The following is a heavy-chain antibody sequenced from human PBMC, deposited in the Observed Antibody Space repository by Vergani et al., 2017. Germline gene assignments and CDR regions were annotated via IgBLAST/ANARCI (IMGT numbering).Heavy chain of an antibody. D-gene: IGHD1/OR15-1a*01. V-gene: IGHV3-21*05. CDR2: ISSSSSYI. CDR3: ARERGITGTPGDYGMDV. CDR1: GFTFSSYS. Sequence: EVQLVESGGGLVQPGGSLRLSCAASGFTFSSYSMNWVRQAPGKGLEWVSYISSSSSYIYYADSVKGRFTISRDNAKNSLYLQMNSLRAEDTAVYYCARERGITGTPGDYGMDVWGQGTTVTVSS. J-gene: IGHJ6*02.